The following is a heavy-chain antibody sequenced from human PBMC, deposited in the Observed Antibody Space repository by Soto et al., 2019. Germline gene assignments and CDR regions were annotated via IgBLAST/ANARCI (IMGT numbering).Heavy chain of an antibody. CDR1: GYSFSTYW. CDR2: IYPADSDP. V-gene: IGHV5-51*01. J-gene: IGHJ3*01. Sequence: GESLKISCKGSGYSFSTYWIGWVRQMPGKGLEWMGIIYPADSDPRYSPSFQGQVTISADKSISTAYLQWSSLKASDTAMYYCARVPTAVASLDAFDLWGQGTMVTVSS. D-gene: IGHD6-19*01. CDR3: ARVPTAVASLDAFDL.